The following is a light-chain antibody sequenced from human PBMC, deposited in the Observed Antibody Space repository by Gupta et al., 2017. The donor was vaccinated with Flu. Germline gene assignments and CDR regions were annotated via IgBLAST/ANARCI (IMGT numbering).Light chain of an antibody. CDR1: NIYTQS. CDR3: QMWDLTSHHPV. V-gene: IGLV3-21*02. J-gene: IGLJ3*02. Sequence: GQTATITCASVNIYTQSVHWYQQTPGQAPVLVVYDDSGRPSVIPERFSGSNSENTATLTISRVEAGDDADFYCQMWDLTSHHPVFGGGTRLTVL. CDR2: DDS.